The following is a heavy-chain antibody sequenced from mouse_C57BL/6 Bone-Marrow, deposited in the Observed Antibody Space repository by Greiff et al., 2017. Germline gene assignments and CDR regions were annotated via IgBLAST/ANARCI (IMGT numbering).Heavy chain of an antibody. V-gene: IGHV1-5*01. Sequence: EVQLQQSGTVLARPGASVKMSCKTSGYTFTSYWMHWVKQRPGQGLEWIGAIYPGNSDTSYNQKFKGKAKLTAVTSASTAYMELSGLTNEDSAVYYCTRTQDSFPWFAYWGQGTLVTVSA. CDR1: GYTFTSYW. D-gene: IGHD3-2*01. CDR3: TRTQDSFPWFAY. J-gene: IGHJ3*01. CDR2: IYPGNSDT.